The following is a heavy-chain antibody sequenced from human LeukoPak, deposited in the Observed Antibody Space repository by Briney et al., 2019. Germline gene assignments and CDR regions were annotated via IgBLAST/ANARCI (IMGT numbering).Heavy chain of an antibody. CDR2: ISGSGGST. CDR1: GFTFSSFG. CDR3: AISGGYWAWAH. V-gene: IGHV3-23*01. D-gene: IGHD1-26*01. J-gene: IGHJ4*02. Sequence: GGSLRLSCAASGFTFSSFGMSWVRQAPGKGLEWVSGISGSGGSTNYADSVKGRFTISRDNSKNTLYLQMNSLRAGDTAVYYCAISGGYWAWAHWGQGTLVTVSS.